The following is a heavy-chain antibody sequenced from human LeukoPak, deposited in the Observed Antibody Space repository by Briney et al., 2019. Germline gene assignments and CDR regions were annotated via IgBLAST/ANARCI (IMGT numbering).Heavy chain of an antibody. CDR2: ISSSSSTI. Sequence: GGSLRLSCAASGFTFSSYSMNWVRQAPGKGLEWVSYISSSSSTIYYADSVKGRFTISRDNAKNSLYLQTNSLRDEDTAVYYCARQSPPGTYYYDSSGPHAFDIWGQGTMVTVSS. V-gene: IGHV3-48*02. J-gene: IGHJ3*02. CDR1: GFTFSSYS. D-gene: IGHD3-22*01. CDR3: ARQSPPGTYYYDSSGPHAFDI.